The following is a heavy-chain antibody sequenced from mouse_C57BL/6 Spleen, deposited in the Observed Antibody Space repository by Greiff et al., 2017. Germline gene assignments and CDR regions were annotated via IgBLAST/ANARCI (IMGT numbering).Heavy chain of an antibody. D-gene: IGHD1-1*01. CDR1: GYTFTSYW. CDR2: IDPSDSYT. J-gene: IGHJ2*01. Sequence: QVQLQQSGAELVRPGTSVKLSCKASGYTFTSYWMHWVKQRPGQGLEWIGVIDPSDSYTNYNQKFKGKATLTVDTSSSTAYMQLSSLTSEDSAVYYCARWGYYGSSHFDYWGQGTTLTVSS. CDR3: ARWGYYGSSHFDY. V-gene: IGHV1-59*01.